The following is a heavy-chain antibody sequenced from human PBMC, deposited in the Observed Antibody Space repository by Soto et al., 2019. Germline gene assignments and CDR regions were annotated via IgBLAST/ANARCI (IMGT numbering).Heavy chain of an antibody. Sequence: ASVKVSCKASGYTFTSYGISWVRQAPGQGLEWMGWISAYNGNTNYAQKLQGRVTMTTDTSTSTAYMELRSLRSDDTAVYYCAREVEVGVIAARLYYYYGMDVWGQGTTVTVSS. CDR3: AREVEVGVIAARLYYYYGMDV. V-gene: IGHV1-18*01. J-gene: IGHJ6*02. CDR1: GYTFTSYG. CDR2: ISAYNGNT. D-gene: IGHD6-6*01.